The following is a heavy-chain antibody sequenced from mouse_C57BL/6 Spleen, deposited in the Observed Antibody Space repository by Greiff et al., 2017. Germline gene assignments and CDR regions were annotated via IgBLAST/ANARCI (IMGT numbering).Heavy chain of an antibody. D-gene: IGHD4-1*01. CDR2: IYPGDGDT. J-gene: IGHJ2*01. Sequence: QVQLQQSGPELVKPGASVKISCKASGYAFSSSWMNWVKQRPGKGLEWIGRIYPGDGDTNYNGQFKGKATLTADKSSSTAYMQLSSLTSEDSAVYFCARSELGGYFDYWGQGTTLTVSS. CDR1: GYAFSSSW. CDR3: ARSELGGYFDY. V-gene: IGHV1-82*01.